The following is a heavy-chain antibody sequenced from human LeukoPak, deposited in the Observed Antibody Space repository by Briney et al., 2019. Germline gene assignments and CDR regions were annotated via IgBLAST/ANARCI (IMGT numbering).Heavy chain of an antibody. J-gene: IGHJ4*02. V-gene: IGHV3-23*01. CDR2: MSGSGGST. Sequence: PGGSLRLSCAASGFTFSSYAMSWVRQAPGQGLEWVSAMSGSGGSTYYADSVKGRFTISRDNSKNTLYLQMNSLRAEDTAVYYCARGGGRHVEYWGQGNLVTVSS. D-gene: IGHD3-16*01. CDR1: GFTFSSYA. CDR3: ARGGGRHVEY.